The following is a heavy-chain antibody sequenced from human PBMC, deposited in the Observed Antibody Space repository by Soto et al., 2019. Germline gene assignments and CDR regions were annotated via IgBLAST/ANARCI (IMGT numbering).Heavy chain of an antibody. V-gene: IGHV4-39*07. CDR2: VYYSGST. J-gene: IGHJ6*03. CDR3: ARGESIAAAGISGYYYYYYMDV. CDR1: GGSVSSSSYY. Sequence: SETLSLTCTVSGGSVSSSSYYWGWVRQPPGKGLEWIGSVYYSGSTNYNPSLKSRVTISVDTSKNQFSLKLSSVTAADTAVYYCARGESIAAAGISGYYYYYYMDVWGKGTTVTVSS. D-gene: IGHD6-13*01.